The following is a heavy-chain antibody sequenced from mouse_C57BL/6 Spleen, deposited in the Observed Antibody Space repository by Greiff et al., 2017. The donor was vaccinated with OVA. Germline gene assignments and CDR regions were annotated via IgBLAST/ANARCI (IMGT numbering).Heavy chain of an antibody. CDR1: GFTFSSYA. D-gene: IGHD2-4*01. CDR2: ISDGGSYT. J-gene: IGHJ1*03. V-gene: IGHV5-4*03. CDR3: ARGALYDYDRYFEV. Sequence: EVKLVESGGGLVKPGGSLKLSCAASGFTFSSYAMSWVRQTPEKRLEWVATISDGGSYTYYPDNVKGRVTISRDNAKNNLYLQMSHLKSKDTAMDYSARGALYDYDRYFEVWGTGTTVTVS.